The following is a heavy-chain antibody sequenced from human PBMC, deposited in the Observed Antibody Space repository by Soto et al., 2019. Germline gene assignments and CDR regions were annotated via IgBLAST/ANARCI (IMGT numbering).Heavy chain of an antibody. Sequence: GGSLRLSCAASGFTFSSYGMHWVRQAPGKGLEWVAVISYDGSNKYYADSVKGRFTISRDNSKNTLYLQMNSLRAEDTAVYYCSKDFKGYYGSGSPYYYYGMDVWGQGTTVTVSS. CDR1: GFTFSSYG. CDR3: SKDFKGYYGSGSPYYYYGMDV. D-gene: IGHD3-10*01. V-gene: IGHV3-30*18. J-gene: IGHJ6*02. CDR2: ISYDGSNK.